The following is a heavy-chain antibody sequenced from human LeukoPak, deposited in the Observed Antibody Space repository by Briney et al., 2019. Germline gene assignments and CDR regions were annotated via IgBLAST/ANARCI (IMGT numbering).Heavy chain of an antibody. D-gene: IGHD6-13*01. CDR2: IYPGDSDT. V-gene: IGHV5-51*01. J-gene: IGHJ6*03. CDR1: GYSFTSYW. Sequence: GESLKISCKGSGYSFTSYWIGWVRQMPGKGLEWMGIIYPGDSDTRYSPSFQGQVTISADKSISTAYLQWSRLKASDTAMYYCARSIAAPYYYYYYYMDVWGKGTTVTVSS. CDR3: ARSIAAPYYYYYYYMDV.